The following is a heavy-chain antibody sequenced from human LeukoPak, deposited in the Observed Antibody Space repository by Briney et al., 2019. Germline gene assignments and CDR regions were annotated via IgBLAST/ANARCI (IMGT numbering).Heavy chain of an antibody. CDR2: MNPNTGRT. CDR3: ARLSQTPDYYSSGGYYYLGY. CDR1: RYTFSSYD. V-gene: IGHV1-8*01. J-gene: IGHJ4*02. D-gene: IGHD3-22*01. Sequence: ASVKVSCKASRYTFSSYDINWVREAAGQGFEWMGWMNPNTGRTGFAQKFQGRLTMTRDTSISTAYMELSSLRSEDTAVYYCARLSQTPDYYSSGGYYYLGYWGQGTPVTVSS.